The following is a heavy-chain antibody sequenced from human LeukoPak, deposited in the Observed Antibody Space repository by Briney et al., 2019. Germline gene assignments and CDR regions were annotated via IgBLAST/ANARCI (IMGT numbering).Heavy chain of an antibody. CDR3: AKAEDPASEYYDSRNVGADY. D-gene: IGHD3-22*01. CDR2: ISGSGGST. V-gene: IGHV3-23*01. Sequence: GGSLRLSCAASGFTFSSYAMSWVRQAPGKGLEWVSAISGSGGSTYYADSVKGWFTISRDNSKNTLYLQMNSLRAEDTAVYYCAKAEDPASEYYDSRNVGADYWGQGTLVTVSS. CDR1: GFTFSSYA. J-gene: IGHJ4*02.